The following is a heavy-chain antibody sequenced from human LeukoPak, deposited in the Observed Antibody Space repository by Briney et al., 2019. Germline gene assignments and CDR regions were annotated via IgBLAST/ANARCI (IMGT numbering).Heavy chain of an antibody. J-gene: IGHJ4*02. Sequence: GGSLRLSCAASGFTFSSYGMSWVRQAPGKGLEWVSYISSSGSTIYYADSVKGRFTISRDNSKNTLYLQMNSLRAEDTAVYYCAKDGDGYYGSGSYSDYWGQGTLVTVSS. V-gene: IGHV3-48*01. CDR1: GFTFSSYG. CDR3: AKDGDGYYGSGSYSDY. CDR2: ISSSGSTI. D-gene: IGHD3-10*01.